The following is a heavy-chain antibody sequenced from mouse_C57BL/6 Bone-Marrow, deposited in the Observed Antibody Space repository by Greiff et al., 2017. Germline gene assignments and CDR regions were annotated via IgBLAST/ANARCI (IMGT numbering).Heavy chain of an antibody. CDR2: IRSKSNNYAT. J-gene: IGHJ2*01. Sequence: EVQRVESGGGLVQPKGSLTLSCAASGFSFNTYAMNWVRQAPGKGVEWVARIRSKSNNYATYYADSVKDRFTISRDDSESILYLQRNNLTAEDTALYYCVNWDVGYWGQGTTLTVSS. D-gene: IGHD4-1*01. CDR1: GFSFNTYA. CDR3: VNWDVGY. V-gene: IGHV10-1*01.